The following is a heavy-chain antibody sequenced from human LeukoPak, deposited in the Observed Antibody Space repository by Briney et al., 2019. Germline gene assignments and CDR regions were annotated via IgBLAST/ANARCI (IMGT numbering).Heavy chain of an antibody. CDR1: GFTFTNAW. CDR2: FYRGDST. CDR3: AREVVSIPSYFDS. Sequence: PGGSLRLSCVDSGFTFTNAWMSWVRQAPGKGLEWVSFFYRGDSTYYAESVRGRFTISRDNSKNTLYLLMNSLIPEDTAVYYCAREVVSIPSYFDSWGQGTLVTVS. J-gene: IGHJ4*02. V-gene: IGHV3-53*01. D-gene: IGHD2-21*01.